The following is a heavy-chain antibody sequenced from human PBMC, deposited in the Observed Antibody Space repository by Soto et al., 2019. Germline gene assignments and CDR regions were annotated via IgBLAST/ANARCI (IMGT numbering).Heavy chain of an antibody. V-gene: IGHV1-58*03. J-gene: IGHJ6*02. Sequence: QMHLVQSGPAVKKPGTSLKVSCKASGFTLSSSALLCVRQASGQRLEWLGCIVVGSANTNYAQMSQDRVTITMDIATSTAYMELSSLRSEDTAVYYCAAGGIAVPLVRSNVEYYSGLDVWGQGTTVTASS. CDR1: GFTLSSSA. D-gene: IGHD6-19*01. CDR3: AAGGIAVPLVRSNVEYYSGLDV. CDR2: IVVGSANT.